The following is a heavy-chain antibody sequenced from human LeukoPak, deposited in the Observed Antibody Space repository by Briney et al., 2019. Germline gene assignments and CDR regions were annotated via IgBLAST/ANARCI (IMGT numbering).Heavy chain of an antibody. CDR1: GYSISSGYY. Sequence: SETLSLTCAVSGYSISSGYYRVWIRQPPGKGPEWIGSIYHSGSTYYNPSLKSRVTISVDTSKNQFSLKLSSVTAADTAVYYCARGGAATGNFDYWGQGTLVTVSS. D-gene: IGHD2-15*01. CDR2: IYHSGST. V-gene: IGHV4-38-2*01. J-gene: IGHJ4*02. CDR3: ARGGAATGNFDY.